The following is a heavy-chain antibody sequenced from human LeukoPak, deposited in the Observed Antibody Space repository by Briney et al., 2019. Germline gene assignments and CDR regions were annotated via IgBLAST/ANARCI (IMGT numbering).Heavy chain of an antibody. CDR1: GGSISSSNW. V-gene: IGHV4-4*02. J-gene: IGHJ5*02. Sequence: SETLSLTCAVSGGSISSSNWWSWVRQPPGKGLEWIGEIYHSGSTNYNPSLKSRVTISVDKSKSQFSLKLSSVTAADTAVYYCARTAVGEYNWFDPWGQGTLVTVSS. D-gene: IGHD3-16*01. CDR3: ARTAVGEYNWFDP. CDR2: IYHSGST.